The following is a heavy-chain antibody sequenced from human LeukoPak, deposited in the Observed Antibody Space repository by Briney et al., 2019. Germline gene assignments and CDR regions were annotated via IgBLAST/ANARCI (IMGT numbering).Heavy chain of an antibody. J-gene: IGHJ4*02. CDR2: ITPYNGNT. CDR3: ARLNNAANFLDY. Sequence: ASVKVSCKASGYTFTSYGISWVRQAPGQGLEWMGWITPYNGNTDYGQKVQGRVTMTADTSTSTAYMELGSLISDDTAVYYCARLNNAANFLDYWGQGTLVTVSS. CDR1: GYTFTSYG. D-gene: IGHD2-15*01. V-gene: IGHV1-18*01.